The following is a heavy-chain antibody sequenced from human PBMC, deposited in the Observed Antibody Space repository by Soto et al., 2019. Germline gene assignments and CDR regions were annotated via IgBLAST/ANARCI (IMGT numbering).Heavy chain of an antibody. V-gene: IGHV3-23*01. Sequence: GGSLRLSCAASGFTFSSYAMNWVRQAPGKGLEWVSTISVSGDSTYSADSVKGRFTISRDNSKNTLYLQMNSLRAEDTAVYYCAKNSGRVFDIWGQGTMVIVSS. CDR1: GFTFSSYA. CDR2: ISVSGDST. D-gene: IGHD1-1*01. CDR3: AKNSGRVFDI. J-gene: IGHJ3*02.